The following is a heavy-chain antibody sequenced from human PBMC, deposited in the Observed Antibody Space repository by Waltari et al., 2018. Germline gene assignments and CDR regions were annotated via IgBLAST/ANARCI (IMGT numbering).Heavy chain of an antibody. D-gene: IGHD4-17*01. Sequence: EVQLVQSGAEVKKPGESLRISCKGSGYSFTRYWISWVRQMPGKGLEGMGKIDPSDCYTNYSPSVQGNVTSSADKSISTAYLQWSSLKASDTAIYYCASTTTGAYWYFDIWGRGTLVTVSS. CDR1: GYSFTRYW. CDR3: ASTTTGAYWYFDI. V-gene: IGHV5-10-1*03. J-gene: IGHJ2*01. CDR2: IDPSDCYT.